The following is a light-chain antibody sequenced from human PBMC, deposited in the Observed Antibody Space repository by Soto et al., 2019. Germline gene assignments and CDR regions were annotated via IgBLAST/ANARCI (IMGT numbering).Light chain of an antibody. CDR1: QSVSSSY. CDR3: QQYGSSLLLT. J-gene: IGKJ4*01. V-gene: IGKV3-20*01. CDR2: GAS. Sequence: EIVLTQSPGTLSLSPGERATLSCRASQSVSSSYLAWYQQKPGQAPRLLIYGASSRATGIPDRFSGSGSGTDFTHTISRLEPEDFAVYYCQQYGSSLLLTFGGGTKVDIK.